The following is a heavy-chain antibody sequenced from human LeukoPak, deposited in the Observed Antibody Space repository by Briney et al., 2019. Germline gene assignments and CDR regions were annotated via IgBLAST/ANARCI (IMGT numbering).Heavy chain of an antibody. Sequence: GGSLRLSCTPSGFTFSSYAMHWVHQAPGKGLGWVAVIWFDGSNTYYADSVKGRFTISRDNSKNTLYLQMNSLRAEDTAVYYCARGAQSGGYSGPFDIWGQGTMVTVSS. J-gene: IGHJ3*02. CDR3: ARGAQSGGYSGPFDI. CDR1: GFTFSSYA. D-gene: IGHD1-26*01. CDR2: IWFDGSNT. V-gene: IGHV3-33*01.